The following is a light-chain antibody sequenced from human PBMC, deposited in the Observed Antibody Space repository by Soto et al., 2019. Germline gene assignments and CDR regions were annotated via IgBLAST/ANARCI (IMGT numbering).Light chain of an antibody. V-gene: IGKV3-15*01. CDR3: QQYETWPRT. Sequence: VMTQSPSTLSVSPGDTATLSCRSSQNVHINLAWYQQKPGQAPTLLIYGVSARAPGVPARFSGTGSGTEFTLTIRNLQSEDFGVYYCQQYETWPRTFGQGTK. CDR2: GVS. CDR1: QNVHIN. J-gene: IGKJ2*01.